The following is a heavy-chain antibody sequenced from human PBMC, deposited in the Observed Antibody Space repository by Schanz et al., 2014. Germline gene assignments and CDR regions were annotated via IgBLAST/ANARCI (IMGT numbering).Heavy chain of an antibody. V-gene: IGHV1-46*03. Sequence: QVQLLQSGAEVKKPGASMKVSCKASGYTFTTYYMLWVRQAPGQGLEWMGIINPSGGSTRYGQKFQGRITVTTDTSTSTVYFELSTLRSDDTAVYYSGTEFSRSYIDFSRHGTLITVSS. CDR1: GYTFTTYY. D-gene: IGHD6-6*01. CDR3: GTEFSRSYIDF. CDR2: INPSGGST. J-gene: IGHJ4*01.